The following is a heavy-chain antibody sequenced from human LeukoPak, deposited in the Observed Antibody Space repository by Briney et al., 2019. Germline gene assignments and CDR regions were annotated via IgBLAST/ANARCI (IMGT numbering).Heavy chain of an antibody. CDR2: VSGTGDST. CDR1: GFTFSSYA. Sequence: GGSLRLSCAASGFTFSSYAMNWVRQAPGKGLEWVSAVSGTGDSTYYADSVKGRFTISRDNSKNTLYLQMNSLRAEDTALYYCAKLLWFGELFPFDYWGQGTLVTVSS. J-gene: IGHJ4*02. V-gene: IGHV3-23*01. CDR3: AKLLWFGELFPFDY. D-gene: IGHD3-10*01.